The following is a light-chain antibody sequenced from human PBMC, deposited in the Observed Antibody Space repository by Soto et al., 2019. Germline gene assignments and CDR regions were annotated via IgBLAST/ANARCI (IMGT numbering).Light chain of an antibody. J-gene: IGLJ2*01. Sequence: QSALAQPASVSGSPGQSITISCTGASSDFGTYNVVSWYQHHPGKVPKLIIYEATKRPSGVSDRFSGSKSGNTAILTLSGLQAEDEADYFCCSYARDSILVFGRGTKVTVL. CDR1: SSDFGTYNV. CDR3: CSYARDSILV. V-gene: IGLV2-23*01. CDR2: EAT.